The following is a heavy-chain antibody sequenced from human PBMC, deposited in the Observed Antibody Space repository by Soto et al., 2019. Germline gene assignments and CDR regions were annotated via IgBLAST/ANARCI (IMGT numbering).Heavy chain of an antibody. V-gene: IGHV4-61*01. CDR2: IYYSGST. D-gene: IGHD2-2*01. CDR3: ARSEGYQMLSFNWFDP. Sequence: QVQLQESGPGLVKPSETLSLTCTVSGGSVSSGSYYWSWIRQPPGKGLEWIGDIYYSGSTNYNPPLKSRVTLSVDTSKNQFSLNLSSVTAADTAVYYCARSEGYQMLSFNWFDPWGPGTLVTVSS. J-gene: IGHJ5*02. CDR1: GGSVSSGSYY.